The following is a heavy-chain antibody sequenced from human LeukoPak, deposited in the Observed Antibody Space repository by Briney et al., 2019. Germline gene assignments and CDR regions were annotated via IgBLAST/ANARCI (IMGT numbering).Heavy chain of an antibody. CDR2: TKNKANRYTT. Sequence: GGSLRLSRAASGFSFSDPYMDWVRQAAGKGLEWVGRTKNKANRYTTAYAASVKGRFTISRDDSKNTLYLQMNSLKIEHTAVYYCAREPSYDRRGYYSAVWGQGTLVTVSS. CDR3: AREPSYDRRGYYSAV. D-gene: IGHD3-22*01. J-gene: IGHJ4*02. V-gene: IGHV3-72*01. CDR1: GFSFSDPY.